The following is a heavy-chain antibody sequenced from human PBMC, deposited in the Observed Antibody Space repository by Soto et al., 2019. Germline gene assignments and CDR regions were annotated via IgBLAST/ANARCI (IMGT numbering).Heavy chain of an antibody. CDR3: ASNVGYCSGGSCYHWRY. V-gene: IGHV1-18*01. Sequence: ASVKVSCKASGYTFTSXGISWVRQAPGQGFEWMGWISAYNGNTNYAQKLQGRVTMTTDTSTSTAYMELRSLRSDDTAVYYCASNVGYCSGGSCYHWRYWGQGTLVTVSS. CDR1: GYTFTSXG. J-gene: IGHJ4*02. D-gene: IGHD2-15*01. CDR2: ISAYNGNT.